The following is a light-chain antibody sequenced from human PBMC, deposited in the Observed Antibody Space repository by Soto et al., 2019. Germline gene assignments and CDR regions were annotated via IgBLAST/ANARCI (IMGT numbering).Light chain of an antibody. CDR1: QTITTY. J-gene: IGKJ2*01. Sequence: DIQMTQSPSSLSASVGDRVTIACRASQTITTYLNWYQQLPGRAPTLLISGTTTSHNGVPTRFSGSGSGTDFPLTISSLQPHDFANYYCQQSYTTPYTFGQGTKVDI. V-gene: IGKV1-39*01. CDR3: QQSYTTPYT. CDR2: GTT.